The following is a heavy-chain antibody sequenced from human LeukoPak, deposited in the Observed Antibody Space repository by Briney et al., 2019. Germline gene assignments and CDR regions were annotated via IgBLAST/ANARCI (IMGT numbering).Heavy chain of an antibody. V-gene: IGHV3-33*01. CDR3: ARAGYGGPHFDF. CDR1: GFTFSSYG. CDR2: IWYDGSNK. J-gene: IGHJ4*02. Sequence: PGGSLRLSCAASGFTFSSYGMHWVRQAPGKGLEWVAVIWYDGSNKYYADSVKGRFTISRDNSKNTLYLQMNSLRAEDTAVYYCARAGYGGPHFDFWGKGTLVTVSS. D-gene: IGHD4-23*01.